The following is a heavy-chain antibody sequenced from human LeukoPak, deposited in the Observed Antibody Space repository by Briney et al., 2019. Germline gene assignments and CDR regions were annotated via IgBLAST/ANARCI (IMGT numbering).Heavy chain of an antibody. V-gene: IGHV3-48*01. D-gene: IGHD1-26*01. CDR1: GFTFSSYS. CDR3: ARDLKGELLRLGPGAFDI. J-gene: IGHJ3*02. CDR2: ISSSSSTI. Sequence: PGGSLRLSCAASGFTFSSYSMNWVRQAPGKGLERVSHISSSSSTIYYADSVKGRFTISRDNAKNSLYLQMNSLRAEDTAVYYCARDLKGELLRLGPGAFDIWGQGTMVTVSS.